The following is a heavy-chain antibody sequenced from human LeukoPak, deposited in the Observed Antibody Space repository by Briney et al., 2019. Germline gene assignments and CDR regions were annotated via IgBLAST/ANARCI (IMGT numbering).Heavy chain of an antibody. Sequence: ASVKVSCKASGYTFTSYGISWVRQAPGQGLEWMGWITAYNGNTNYAQKLQGRVTMTTDTSTSTPYMELRSLRSDDTAVYSCARGLVCSGGSCYGIIDYWGQGTLVTVSS. CDR3: ARGLVCSGGSCYGIIDY. V-gene: IGHV1-18*04. J-gene: IGHJ4*02. CDR2: ITAYNGNT. D-gene: IGHD2-15*01. CDR1: GYTFTSYG.